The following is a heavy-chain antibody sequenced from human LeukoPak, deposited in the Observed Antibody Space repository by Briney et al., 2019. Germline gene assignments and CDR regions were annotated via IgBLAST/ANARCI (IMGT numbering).Heavy chain of an antibody. CDR3: AEGPLYYYMDV. V-gene: IGHV4-39*07. Sequence: PSETLSLTCTVSGGSISSSSYYWGWIRQPPGKGLEWIGSIYYSGSTYYNPSLKSRVTISVDTSKNQFSLKLSSVTAADTAVYYCAEGPLYYYMDVWGKGTTVTVSS. CDR1: GGSISSSSYY. CDR2: IYYSGST. J-gene: IGHJ6*03.